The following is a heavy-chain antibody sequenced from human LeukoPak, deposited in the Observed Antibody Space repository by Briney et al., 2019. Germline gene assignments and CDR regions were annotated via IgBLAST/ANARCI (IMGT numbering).Heavy chain of an antibody. Sequence: PGGSLRLSCAASGFTFSRYWMHWVRQAPGKGLVWVSRINSDGSSTRYADSVKGRFTISRDNAKNTLYLQMNSLRAEDTAVYYCARAGITIFGVVLPDAFDIWGQGTMVTVSS. J-gene: IGHJ3*02. D-gene: IGHD3-3*01. CDR2: INSDGSST. CDR1: GFTFSRYW. V-gene: IGHV3-74*01. CDR3: ARAGITIFGVVLPDAFDI.